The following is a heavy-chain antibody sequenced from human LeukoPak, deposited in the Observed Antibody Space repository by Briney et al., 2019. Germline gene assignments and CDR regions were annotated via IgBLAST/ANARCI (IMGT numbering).Heavy chain of an antibody. V-gene: IGHV3-30*18. CDR2: ISYDGSNK. CDR3: AKDTMLSWGPYYYYYGMDV. J-gene: IGHJ6*02. CDR1: GFTFSSYG. Sequence: GGSLRLSCAASGFTFSSYGMHWVRQAPGKGLEWVAVISYDGSNKYYADSVKGRFTISRDNSKNTLYLQMNSLRAEDTAVYYCAKDTMLSWGPYYYYYGMDVWGQGTTVTVSS. D-gene: IGHD3-10*01.